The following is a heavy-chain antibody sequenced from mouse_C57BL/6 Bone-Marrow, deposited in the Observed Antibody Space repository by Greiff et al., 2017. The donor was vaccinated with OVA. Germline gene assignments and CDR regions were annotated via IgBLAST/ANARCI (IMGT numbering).Heavy chain of an antibody. Sequence: EVQGVESGEGLVKPGGSLKHSCAASGFTFSSYAMSWVRQTPEKRLEWVAYISSGGDYIYYADTVKGRFTISRDNARNTLYLQMSSLKSEDTAMYYCTRVPYYYGSSFWAMDYWGQGTSVTVSA. J-gene: IGHJ4*01. CDR2: ISSGGDYI. CDR3: TRVPYYYGSSFWAMDY. V-gene: IGHV5-9-1*02. D-gene: IGHD1-1*01. CDR1: GFTFSSYA.